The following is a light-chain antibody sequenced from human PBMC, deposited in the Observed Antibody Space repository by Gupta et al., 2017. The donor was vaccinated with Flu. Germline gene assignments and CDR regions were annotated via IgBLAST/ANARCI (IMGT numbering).Light chain of an antibody. CDR2: STN. CDR1: RSNIGSTN. CDR3: AARDNSLNGWV. Sequence: QSVLPQSPSASGTPRQRFTISCSGSRSNIGSTNVNWYQQLPGTPPKLLIHSTNQRPAGVPERFSGSKSSTSTSVAISGLQSEDEANYYCAARDNSLNGWVFGGGTKLTVL. V-gene: IGLV1-44*01. J-gene: IGLJ3*02.